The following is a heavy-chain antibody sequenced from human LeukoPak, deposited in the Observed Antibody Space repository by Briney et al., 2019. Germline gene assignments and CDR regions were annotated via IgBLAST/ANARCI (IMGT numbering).Heavy chain of an antibody. CDR3: AKVPRVYDSTYFDY. J-gene: IGHJ4*02. CDR1: GFTFSSYA. CDR2: ISGSGGST. V-gene: IGHV3-23*01. Sequence: GGSLRLSCAASGFTFSSYAMSWVRQATGKGLEWVSAISGSGGSTYYADSVKGRFTISRDNSKNTLYLQMNSLRAEDTAVYYCAKVPRVYDSTYFDYWGQGTLVTVSS. D-gene: IGHD3-22*01.